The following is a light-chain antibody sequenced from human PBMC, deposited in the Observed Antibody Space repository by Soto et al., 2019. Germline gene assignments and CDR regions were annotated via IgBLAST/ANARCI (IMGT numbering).Light chain of an antibody. Sequence: DIQMTQSPSSLSASVGDRVTITCRASQGLSNGVGWYQQKPGQAPKRLLYAVSNLQSGVPSRFSGSGSRTEFTMTISSLQPEDFGTYYCLRHDNYPLTFGGGTKVEIQ. J-gene: IGKJ4*01. CDR1: QGLSNG. V-gene: IGKV1-17*01. CDR2: AVS. CDR3: LRHDNYPLT.